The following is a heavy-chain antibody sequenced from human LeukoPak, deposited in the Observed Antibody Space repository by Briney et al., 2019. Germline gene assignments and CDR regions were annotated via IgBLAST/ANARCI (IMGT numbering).Heavy chain of an antibody. CDR3: ASSYGDYRYYFDY. D-gene: IGHD4-17*01. Sequence: PGGSLRLSCAASGFSLSSYSMNWVRQAPGKGLEWVSYISSSSSTIYYADSVKGRFTISRDNAKNSLYLQMNSLRDEDTAVYYCASSYGDYRYYFDYWGQGTLVTVSS. V-gene: IGHV3-48*02. J-gene: IGHJ4*02. CDR1: GFSLSSYS. CDR2: ISSSSSTI.